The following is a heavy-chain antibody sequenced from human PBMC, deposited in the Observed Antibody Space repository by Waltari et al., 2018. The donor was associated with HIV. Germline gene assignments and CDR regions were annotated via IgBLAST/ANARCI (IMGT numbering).Heavy chain of an antibody. D-gene: IGHD3-16*01. Sequence: EVQLLESGGGLVQPGGSLRLSCAASGFTFSSYAMSWVRQAPGKGPQWDSINSGRCSTKDAADAGKGRVTISRDNSENTLYLQSNGLRAEDTAVYYCAKGAVDMVGGSALDTWGHGTLVTVSS. V-gene: IGHV3-23*01. CDR3: AKGAVDMVGGSALDT. CDR1: GFTFSSYA. CDR2: NSGRCSTK. J-gene: IGHJ5*01.